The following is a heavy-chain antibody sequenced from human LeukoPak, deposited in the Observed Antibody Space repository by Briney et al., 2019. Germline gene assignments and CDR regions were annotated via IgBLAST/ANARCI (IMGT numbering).Heavy chain of an antibody. V-gene: IGHV1-2*06. CDR3: AREGADGTYYDFWSGYYQFDY. J-gene: IGHJ4*02. CDR2: INPNNGGT. Sequence: ASVKVSCKASGYIFTAYYMHWVRQAPGQGLEWMGRINPNNGGTNYAQKFQGRVTMTRDTSISTAYMEVSSLRSEDTAVYYCAREGADGTYYDFWSGYYQFDYWGQGTLVTVSS. CDR1: GYIFTAYY. D-gene: IGHD3-3*01.